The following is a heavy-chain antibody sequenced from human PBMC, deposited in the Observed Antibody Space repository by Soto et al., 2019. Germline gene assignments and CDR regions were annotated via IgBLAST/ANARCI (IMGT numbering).Heavy chain of an antibody. D-gene: IGHD5-12*01. V-gene: IGHV4-34*01. CDR1: GGSFSGYY. J-gene: IGHJ5*02. CDR2: INHRGYT. Sequence: QVQLQQWGAGLLKPSETLSLTCAVYGGSFSGYYWSWIRQPPGKGLEWIGEINHRGYTTYNPSHKRRVTISVDTSKNQFSLKLSSVTAADTAVYYCARVDIVTTNWFDPWGQGTPVTVSS. CDR3: ARVDIVTTNWFDP.